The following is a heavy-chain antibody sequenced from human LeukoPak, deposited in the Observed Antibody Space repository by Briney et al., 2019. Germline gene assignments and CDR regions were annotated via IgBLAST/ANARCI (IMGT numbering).Heavy chain of an antibody. CDR3: ARDRHHVFVSVPY. CDR2: IKEDGSEK. V-gene: IGHV3-7*03. D-gene: IGHD2-21*01. CDR1: GFTFSSYE. J-gene: IGHJ4*02. Sequence: GGSLRLSCAASGFTFSSYEMNWVRQAPGKGLEWVANIKEDGSEKYYVDSVKGRFTISRDNAKNSMYLQMNSLRAEDTAVYYCARDRHHVFVSVPYWGQGTLVPVSS.